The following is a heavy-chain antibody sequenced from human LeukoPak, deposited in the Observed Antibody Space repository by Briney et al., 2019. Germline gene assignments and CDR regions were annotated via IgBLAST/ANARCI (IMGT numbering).Heavy chain of an antibody. V-gene: IGHV1-2*02. CDR1: GYTFTGYY. J-gene: IGHJ4*02. CDR3: AASIQYSSSFSFDH. CDR2: INPNSGGT. D-gene: IGHD6-6*01. Sequence: ASVKVSCKASGYTFTGYYMHWVRQAPGQGLEWMGWINPNSGGTNYAQKFQGRVTMTRDTSISTAYMELSRLRSDDTAVYYCAASIQYSSSFSFDHWGQGTLVTVSS.